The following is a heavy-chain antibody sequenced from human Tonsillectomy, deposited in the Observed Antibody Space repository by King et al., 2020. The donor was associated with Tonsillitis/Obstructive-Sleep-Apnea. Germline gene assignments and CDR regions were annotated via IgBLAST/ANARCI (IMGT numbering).Heavy chain of an antibody. CDR1: GYTFTNYG. Sequence: QLVQSGAEVKKPGASVKVSCKASGYTFTNYGISWVRQAPGQGLEWMAWISAHNGHTNYAQKLQGRVTMTTDTSTSTAYMELRSLRSDDTAVYYCARDTMSHYYDSSGYHTFNYWGQGPLVTVSA. V-gene: IGHV1-18*01. D-gene: IGHD3-22*01. J-gene: IGHJ4*02. CDR3: ARDTMSHYYDSSGYHTFNY. CDR2: ISAHNGHT.